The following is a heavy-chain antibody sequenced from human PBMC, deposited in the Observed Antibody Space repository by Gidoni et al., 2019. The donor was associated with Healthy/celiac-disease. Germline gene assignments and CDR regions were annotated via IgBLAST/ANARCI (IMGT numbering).Heavy chain of an antibody. D-gene: IGHD2-15*01. CDR1: GGSISSYY. CDR2: IYYSGST. Sequence: QVQLQESGPGLVKPSETLSLTCTVSGGSISSYYWSWIRQPPGKGLEWIGYIYYSGSTNYNPSLKSRVTISVDTSKNQFSLKLSSVTAADTAVYYCARGVVAATLVFADAFDIWGQGTMVTVSS. CDR3: ARGVVAATLVFADAFDI. V-gene: IGHV4-59*01. J-gene: IGHJ3*02.